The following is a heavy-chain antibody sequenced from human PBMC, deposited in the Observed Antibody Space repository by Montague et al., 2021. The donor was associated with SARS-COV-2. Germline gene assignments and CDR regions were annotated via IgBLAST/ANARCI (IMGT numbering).Heavy chain of an antibody. CDR2: IYYSGST. J-gene: IGHJ6*02. CDR1: GGSISSSSYY. Sequence: SETLSLTCTVSGGSISSSSYYWGWIRQPPGKGLEWIGSIYYSGSTYYNPSLKSRVTISVDTSKNQFSLKLSSVTAADTAVYYCARDLDSFYGMGVWGQGTAVTVSS. V-gene: IGHV4-39*07. CDR3: ARDLDSFYGMGV.